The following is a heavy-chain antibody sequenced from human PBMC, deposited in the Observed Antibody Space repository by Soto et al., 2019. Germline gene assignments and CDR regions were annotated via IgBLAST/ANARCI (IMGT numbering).Heavy chain of an antibody. Sequence: GGSLRLSCAASGFTFSSYGMHWVRQAPGKGLEWVAIIWYDGSNKYYADSVKGRFTISRDNSKNTLYLQMNSLRADDTAVYYCARAAQVGDPYYFDYWGQGTLVTVSS. CDR2: IWYDGSNK. D-gene: IGHD3-16*01. V-gene: IGHV3-33*01. CDR1: GFTFSSYG. J-gene: IGHJ4*02. CDR3: ARAAQVGDPYYFDY.